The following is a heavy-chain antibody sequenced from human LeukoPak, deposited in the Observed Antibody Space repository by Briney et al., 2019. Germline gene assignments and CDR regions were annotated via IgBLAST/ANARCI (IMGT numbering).Heavy chain of an antibody. CDR2: IKHSGST. CDR1: GGSFSRYY. Sequence: SDTLSLTCAVYGGSFSRYYWSWIRQPPGKGLEWIGEIKHSGSTTLNPSLKSRVTISVDTSKKQLSMKLSSVTAADTAVYYCARVDYYGSGSYSWFDPWGQGTLVTVSS. V-gene: IGHV4-34*01. D-gene: IGHD3-10*01. J-gene: IGHJ5*02. CDR3: ARVDYYGSGSYSWFDP.